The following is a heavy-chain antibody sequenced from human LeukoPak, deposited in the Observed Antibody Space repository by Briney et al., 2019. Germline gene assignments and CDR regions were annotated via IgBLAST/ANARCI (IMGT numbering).Heavy chain of an antibody. D-gene: IGHD3-16*01. CDR2: INPNSGDT. V-gene: IGHV1-2*02. CDR1: GYTLTGYY. CDR3: ATQRGSYLWGTDFDY. Sequence: ASVKVSCKASGYTLTGYYMHWVRQAPGQGLEWMGWINPNSGDTKLAREFQGRVTMTRDTSISTAYMGLSRLRSDDTAVYYCATQRGSYLWGTDFDYWGQGTLVTVSS. J-gene: IGHJ4*02.